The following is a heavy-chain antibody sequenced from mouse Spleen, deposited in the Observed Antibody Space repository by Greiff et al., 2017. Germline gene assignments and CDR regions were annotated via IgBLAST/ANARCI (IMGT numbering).Heavy chain of an antibody. CDR3: ASLYYGSSYWYFDV. V-gene: IGHV1-61*01. CDR2: IYPSDSET. D-gene: IGHD1-1*01. CDR1: GYTFTSYW. Sequence: VQLQQPGAELVRPGSSVKLSCKASGYTFTSYWMDWVKQRPGQGLEWIGNIYPSDSETHYNQKFKDKATLTVDKSSSTAYMQLSSLTSEDSAVYYCASLYYGSSYWYFDVWGAGTTVTVSS. J-gene: IGHJ1*01.